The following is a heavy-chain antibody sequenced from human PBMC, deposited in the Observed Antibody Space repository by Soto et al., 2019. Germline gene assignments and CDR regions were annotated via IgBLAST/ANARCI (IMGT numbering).Heavy chain of an antibody. CDR1: GFTFSNYG. CDR2: IWYDGSIT. Sequence: GGSLRLSCVTSGFTFSNYGFHWVRQAPGKGLEWLAVIWYDGSITHYAESVKGRFSISRDQSKNTVYLHMNSLRAEDTALYSCARDLGTTNYYFDYWGQGALVTVSS. CDR3: ARDLGTTNYYFDY. J-gene: IGHJ4*02. D-gene: IGHD1-26*01. V-gene: IGHV3-33*01.